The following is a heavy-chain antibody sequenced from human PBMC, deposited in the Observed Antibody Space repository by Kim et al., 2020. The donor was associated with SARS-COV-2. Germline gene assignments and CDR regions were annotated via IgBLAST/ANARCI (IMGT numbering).Heavy chain of an antibody. J-gene: IGHJ4*02. CDR3: ARGGPSGSVGNSGWYSQY. V-gene: IGHV1-46*01. CDR1: GYTFTTYY. CDR2: VNPSGGST. D-gene: IGHD6-19*01. Sequence: ASVKVSCKTSGYTFTTYYMNWVRQAPGQGLEWMGIVNPSGGSTTYAQKFQGRVTMTRDTSTSTVYIELTSLRSEDTAVYYCARGGPSGSVGNSGWYSQYWGQGTLVTVSS.